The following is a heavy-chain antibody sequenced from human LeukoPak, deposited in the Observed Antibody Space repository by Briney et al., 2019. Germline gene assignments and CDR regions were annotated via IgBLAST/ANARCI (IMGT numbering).Heavy chain of an antibody. J-gene: IGHJ4*01. CDR1: GFNFIDYS. CDR3: ARDHRYAFDN. V-gene: IGHV3-48*01. CDR2: IGISSGNT. Sequence: GGSLRLSCAASGFNFIDYSMNWVRQAPGKGLEWISYIGISSGNTKYADSVKGRFTISRDKARNSLYLQMNSLRIEDTAVYYCARDHRYAFDNWGHGTLVTVSS. D-gene: IGHD5-12*01.